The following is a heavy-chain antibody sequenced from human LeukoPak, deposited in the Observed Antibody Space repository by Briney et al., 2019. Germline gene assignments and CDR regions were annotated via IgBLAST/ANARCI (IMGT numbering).Heavy chain of an antibody. CDR2: IYYSGST. V-gene: IGHV4-59*01. D-gene: IGHD3-3*01. J-gene: IGHJ4*02. CDR3: ARADYDFWSGYSAFDY. CDR1: GRSISSYY. Sequence: SQTLSLTCTVSGRSISSYYWSWIRQPPGKGLEWIGYIYYSGSTNYNPSLKSRVTISVDTSKNQFSLKLSSVTAADTAVYYCARADYDFWSGYSAFDYWGQGTLVTVSS.